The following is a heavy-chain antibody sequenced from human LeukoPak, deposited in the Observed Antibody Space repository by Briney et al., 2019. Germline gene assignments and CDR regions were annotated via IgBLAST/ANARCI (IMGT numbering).Heavy chain of an antibody. Sequence: VGSLTLSRAASGFTFNNHWRYWVRQAPGTWLVWASFIITDESRTTYADSVKGRFTFSTDNAKSTLYLQMNSLRAEDAAVYYCARDVYIRRDSWYDVRSFDNWGQGTLVTVSS. CDR3: ARDVYIRRDSWYDVRSFDN. J-gene: IGHJ4*02. D-gene: IGHD3/OR15-3a*01. V-gene: IGHV3-74*03. CDR2: IITDESRT. CDR1: GFTFNNHW.